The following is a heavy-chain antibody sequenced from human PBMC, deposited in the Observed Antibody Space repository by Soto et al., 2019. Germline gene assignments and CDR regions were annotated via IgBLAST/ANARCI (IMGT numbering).Heavy chain of an antibody. J-gene: IGHJ4*02. D-gene: IGHD3-3*01. CDR2: INPSGGST. Sequence: ASVKVSCKASGYTFTSYYMHWVRQAPGQGLEWMGIINPSGGSTSYAQKFQGRVTMTRDTSTSTVYMELSSLRSEDTAVYYCARDGTDLYYDFWSGYLSHFGYWGQGTLVTVSS. CDR3: ARDGTDLYYDFWSGYLSHFGY. CDR1: GYTFTSYY. V-gene: IGHV1-46*01.